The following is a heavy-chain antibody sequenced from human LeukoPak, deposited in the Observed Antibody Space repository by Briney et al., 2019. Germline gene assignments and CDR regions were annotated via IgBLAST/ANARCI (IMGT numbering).Heavy chain of an antibody. Sequence: GGSLRLSCAASGFTFSSYAMTWVRQAPGKGLEWVSTISGSGGSTYSADSVKGRFTISRDNSNNTLYLQMNSLRAEDTAIYYCAKLPSLLVVPAALEYWGQGTLVTVSS. CDR3: AKLPSLLVVPAALEY. J-gene: IGHJ4*02. V-gene: IGHV3-23*01. CDR1: GFTFSSYA. D-gene: IGHD2-2*01. CDR2: ISGSGGST.